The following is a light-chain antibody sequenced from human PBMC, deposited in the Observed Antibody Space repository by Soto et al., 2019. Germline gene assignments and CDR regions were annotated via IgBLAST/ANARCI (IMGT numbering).Light chain of an antibody. Sequence: DIQMTQSPSTLSASVGDRVTITCRASQSISSWLAWYQQKPGKAPKLLIYKASSLESGVPSRFSGSGSGTEFTLTISSRQPDDFATYYCQQYNDYSITFGQGTRLEIK. V-gene: IGKV1-5*03. CDR3: QQYNDYSIT. CDR1: QSISSW. CDR2: KAS. J-gene: IGKJ5*01.